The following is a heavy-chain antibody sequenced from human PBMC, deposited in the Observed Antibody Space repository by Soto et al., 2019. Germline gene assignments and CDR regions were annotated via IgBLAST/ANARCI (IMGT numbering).Heavy chain of an antibody. CDR2: INHSGNT. CDR1: GGSFRGYY. Sequence: PSETLSLTCAVYGGSFRGYYWTWIRQPPGKGLEWIGEINHSGNTNYNPSLKSRVTISLDMSKNQFSLKLRSVTAADTAVYYCARGFHSSALFSRYTKFDNWGQGTLVTVS. CDR3: ARGFHSSALFSRYTKFDN. V-gene: IGHV4-34*01. J-gene: IGHJ4*02. D-gene: IGHD6-6*01.